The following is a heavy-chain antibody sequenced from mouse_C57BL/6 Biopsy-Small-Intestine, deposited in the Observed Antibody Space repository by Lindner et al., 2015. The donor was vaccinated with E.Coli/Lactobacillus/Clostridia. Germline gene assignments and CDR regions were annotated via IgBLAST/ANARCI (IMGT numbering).Heavy chain of an antibody. CDR2: ISSGGSYT. CDR3: ARHDY. CDR1: GFTFSSYG. V-gene: IGHV5-6*01. Sequence: VQLQESGGDLVKPGGSLKLSCAASGFTFSSYGMSWVRQTPDKRLEWVATISSGGSYTYYPDSVKGRFTISRDNAKNTLCLQMSSLKSEDTAMYYCARHDYWGQGTTLTVSS. J-gene: IGHJ2*01.